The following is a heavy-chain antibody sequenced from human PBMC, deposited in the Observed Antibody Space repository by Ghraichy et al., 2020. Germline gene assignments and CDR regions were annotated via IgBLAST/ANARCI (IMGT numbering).Heavy chain of an antibody. CDR1: GITFINAW. D-gene: IGHD3-10*01. V-gene: IGHV3-15*01. J-gene: IGHJ4*02. Sequence: LLLTCAASGITFINAWMSWVRQAPGKGLEWVGRIKSKADGGTTDYAGSMKGRFTISRDDSKNTLYLQMNSLKTEDTAVYYCATDDPRWSYWGQGTLVTVSS. CDR3: ATDDPRWSY. CDR2: IKSKADGGTT.